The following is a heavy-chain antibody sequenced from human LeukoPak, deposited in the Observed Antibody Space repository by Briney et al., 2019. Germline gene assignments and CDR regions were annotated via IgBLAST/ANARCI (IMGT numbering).Heavy chain of an antibody. CDR3: AIVSPYFYGSVTTFY. CDR2: ISRSSSYI. D-gene: IGHD3-10*01. Sequence: GCLRVSCVDSGFTLSSSSMNSVCQGPRKGLEWVSSISRSSSYIYYADSLKGRFAISRDNAKNSLYLQMNSLKAEDTAVYYCAIVSPYFYGSVTTFYWGQGTLVTVSS. CDR1: GFTLSSSS. V-gene: IGHV3-21*01. J-gene: IGHJ4*02.